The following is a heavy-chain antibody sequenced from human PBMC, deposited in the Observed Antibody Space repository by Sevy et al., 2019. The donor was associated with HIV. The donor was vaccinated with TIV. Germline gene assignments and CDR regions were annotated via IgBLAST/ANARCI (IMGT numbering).Heavy chain of an antibody. V-gene: IGHV3-30*18. CDR3: AKDHNLWSEGGFLHH. CDR1: GFTFSSYA. D-gene: IGHD3-10*01. CDR2: ISYDGNNK. Sequence: GESLKISCAASGFTFSSYAIHWVRQTPGKGLEWVAVISYDGNNKYYADSVKGRFTVSRDNSKNTLYAQMNSLGAEDTAVYYCAKDHNLWSEGGFLHHWGQGTLVTVSS. J-gene: IGHJ1*01.